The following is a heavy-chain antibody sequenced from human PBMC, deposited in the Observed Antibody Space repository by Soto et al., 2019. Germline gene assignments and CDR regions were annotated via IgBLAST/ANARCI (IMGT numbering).Heavy chain of an antibody. J-gene: IGHJ4*02. Sequence: PGGSLRLSCAASGVTFSSYGMDWVRQAPGKGLEWVAVISYDGSNKYYADSVKGRFTISRDDSKNTLYLQMNSLKTEDTAVYYCTTADIVVVVAATRDYWGQGTLVTVSS. CDR1: GVTFSSYG. CDR3: TTADIVVVVAATRDY. CDR2: ISYDGSNK. V-gene: IGHV3-30*03. D-gene: IGHD2-15*01.